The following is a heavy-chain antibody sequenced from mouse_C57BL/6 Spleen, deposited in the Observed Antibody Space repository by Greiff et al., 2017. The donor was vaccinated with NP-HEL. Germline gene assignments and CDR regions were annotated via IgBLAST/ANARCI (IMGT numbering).Heavy chain of an antibody. V-gene: IGHV14-1*01. CDR3: TTGYSEAWFAY. Sequence: VQLKQSGAELVRPGASVKLSCTASGFNIKDYYMHWVKQRPEQGLEWIGRIDPEDGDTEYAPKFQGKATMTADTSSNTAYLQLSSLTSEDTAVYYCTTGYSEAWFAYGGQGTLVTVSA. J-gene: IGHJ3*01. CDR2: IDPEDGDT. CDR1: GFNIKDYY. D-gene: IGHD2-12*01.